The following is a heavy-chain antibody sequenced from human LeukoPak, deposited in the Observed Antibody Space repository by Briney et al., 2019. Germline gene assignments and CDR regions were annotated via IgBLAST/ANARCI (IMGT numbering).Heavy chain of an antibody. J-gene: IGHJ3*02. CDR3: ARGLIAAAGDAFDI. V-gene: IGHV4-4*02. CDR1: GGSISSSNW. CDR2: IYHSGST. Sequence: PSGTLSLTCAVSGGSISSSNWWSWVRQPPGKGLESIGEIYHSGSTNYNPSLKSRVTISVDKSKNQFSLKLSSVTAADTAVYYCARGLIAAAGDAFDIWGQGTMVTVSS. D-gene: IGHD6-13*01.